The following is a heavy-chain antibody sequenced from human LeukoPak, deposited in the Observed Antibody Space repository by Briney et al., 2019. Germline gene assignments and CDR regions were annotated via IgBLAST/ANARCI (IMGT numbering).Heavy chain of an antibody. CDR2: ISSSSSTI. J-gene: IGHJ4*02. Sequence: GGSLRLSCAASGFTFSSYSMNWVWQAPGKGLEWVSYISSSSSTIYYADSVKGRFTISRDNAKNSLYLQMNSLRAEDTAVYYCARDIYYDSSGYYGSVYWGQGSLVTVSS. CDR3: ARDIYYDSSGYYGSVY. V-gene: IGHV3-48*04. D-gene: IGHD3-22*01. CDR1: GFTFSSYS.